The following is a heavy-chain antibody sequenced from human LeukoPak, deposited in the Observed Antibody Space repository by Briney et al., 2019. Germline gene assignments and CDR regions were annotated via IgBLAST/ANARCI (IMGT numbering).Heavy chain of an antibody. CDR1: GGTFSSYA. D-gene: IGHD4/OR15-4a*01. CDR3: ARVPYGAVPWFDY. J-gene: IGHJ4*02. Sequence: ASVKVSCKASGGTFSSYAISWVRQAPGQGLEWMGIINPSGGSTSYAQKFQGRVTMTRDMSTSTVYMELSSLRSEDTAVYYCARVPYGAVPWFDYWGQGTLVTVSS. CDR2: INPSGGST. V-gene: IGHV1-46*01.